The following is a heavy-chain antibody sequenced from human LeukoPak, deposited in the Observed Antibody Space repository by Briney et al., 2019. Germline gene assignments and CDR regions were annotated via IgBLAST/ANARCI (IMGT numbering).Heavy chain of an antibody. CDR2: INSDGSTT. Sequence: GGSLRLSCAASGFTFSSYAMSWVRQAPGKGLEWVSRINSDGSTTSYADSVKGRFTISRDNAKNTLYLQMNSLRAEDTAVYYCAKDRGDTSFDYWGQGTLVTVSS. J-gene: IGHJ4*02. CDR1: GFTFSSYA. CDR3: AKDRGDTSFDY. D-gene: IGHD3-10*01. V-gene: IGHV3-74*01.